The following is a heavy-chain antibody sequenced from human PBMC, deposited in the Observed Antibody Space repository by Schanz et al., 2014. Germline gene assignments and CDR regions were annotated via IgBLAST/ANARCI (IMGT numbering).Heavy chain of an antibody. Sequence: EVQLVESGGGLVQPGGSLRLSCAASGFTFSSYAMSWVRQAPGKGLEWVSALSASGGSTYYADSVKGRFTISRDNSKNILYLQMNSLRAEDTAVYYCAKARRKSNCSGGRCFHYSYYGMDVWGQGTTVTVSS. CDR3: AKARRKSNCSGGRCFHYSYYGMDV. CDR2: LSASGGST. CDR1: GFTFSSYA. D-gene: IGHD2-15*01. J-gene: IGHJ6*02. V-gene: IGHV3-23*04.